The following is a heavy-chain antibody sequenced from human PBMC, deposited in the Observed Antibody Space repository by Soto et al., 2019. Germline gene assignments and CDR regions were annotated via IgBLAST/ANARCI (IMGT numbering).Heavy chain of an antibody. J-gene: IGHJ4*02. CDR1: GEHFTDYY. CDR3: ATMPIEVPGTAYD. Sequence: GGSVKVFSEASGEHFTDYYIQLVRQAPGQGLEWMGWFNPSSGGTNYAQRFPGRVTMTRDTSISTAYMELSRLRSDDSALYFCATMPIEVPGTAYDWGQRTLVTVSS. CDR2: FNPSSGGT. V-gene: IGHV1-2*02. D-gene: IGHD6-19*01.